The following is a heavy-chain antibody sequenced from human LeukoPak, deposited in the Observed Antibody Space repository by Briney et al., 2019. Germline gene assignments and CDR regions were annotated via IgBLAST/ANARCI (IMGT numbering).Heavy chain of an antibody. J-gene: IGHJ4*02. CDR1: GFTFSRSW. V-gene: IGHV3-74*03. Sequence: GGSLRLSCAASGFTFSRSWMHWVRQAPGKGLVWVSRINTDGSDTMYADSVKGRFTISRDNAKNTLYLQMNSPRAEDTAVYYCARDRDLESGYDHGYFDYWGQGTLVTVSS. CDR3: ARDRDLESGYDHGYFDY. D-gene: IGHD5-12*01. CDR2: INTDGSDT.